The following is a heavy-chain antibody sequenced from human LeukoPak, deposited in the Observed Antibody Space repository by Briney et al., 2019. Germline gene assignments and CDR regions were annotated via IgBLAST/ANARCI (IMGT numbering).Heavy chain of an antibody. D-gene: IGHD6-19*01. CDR2: ISGSGGST. CDR1: GFTFSNYA. Sequence: PGGSLRLSCAASGFTFSNYAMTWVRQAPGKGLEWVSGISGSGGSTYYADSVKGRFTISRDNSKNTLYVQMNSLRAEDTAVYYRATLVIAVAGTWWFDAWGQGTLVTVSS. V-gene: IGHV3-23*01. CDR3: ATLVIAVAGTWWFDA. J-gene: IGHJ5*02.